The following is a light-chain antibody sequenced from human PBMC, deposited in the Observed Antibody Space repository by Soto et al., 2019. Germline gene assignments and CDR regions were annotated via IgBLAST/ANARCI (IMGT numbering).Light chain of an antibody. J-gene: IGKJ1*01. CDR2: MAS. V-gene: IGKV1-5*03. CDR3: QQYNSQAT. Sequence: DIQMTQSPSTLSASVGDRVTITCRASHSIGYWFAWYQQKPGKAPKPLIYMASSLESGVPPRFIGSGAGTEFTLTISSLQPDDFATYHCQQYNSQATFGQGTKVEIK. CDR1: HSIGYW.